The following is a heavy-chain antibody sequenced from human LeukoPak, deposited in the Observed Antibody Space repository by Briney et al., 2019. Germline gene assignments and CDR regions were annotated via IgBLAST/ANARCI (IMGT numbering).Heavy chain of an antibody. D-gene: IGHD3-3*01. CDR3: ARDRSGYANDAFDF. CDR2: LSYGGTNK. J-gene: IGHJ3*01. CDR1: GFTFSDYA. V-gene: IGHV3-30-3*01. Sequence: GGSLRLSCAASGFTFSDYAMHWVRQAPGKGLEWVAVLSYGGTNKYYADSVKGRFTISRDNSKDTMFLQMNSLRAEDTAVYHCARDRSGYANDAFDFWGQGTMVTVSS.